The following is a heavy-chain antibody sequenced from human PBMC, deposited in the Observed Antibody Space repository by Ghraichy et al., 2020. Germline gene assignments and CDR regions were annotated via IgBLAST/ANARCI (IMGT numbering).Heavy chain of an antibody. CDR3: ARDQDLRWFGYFDL. V-gene: IGHV4-59*01. D-gene: IGHD4-23*01. Sequence: SQTLSLTCTVSGGSISSYYWSWIRQPPGKGLEWIGYIYYSGSTNYNPSLKSRVTISVDTSKNQFSLKLSSVTAADTAVYYCARDQDLRWFGYFDLWGRGTLVTVSS. J-gene: IGHJ2*01. CDR2: IYYSGST. CDR1: GGSISSYY.